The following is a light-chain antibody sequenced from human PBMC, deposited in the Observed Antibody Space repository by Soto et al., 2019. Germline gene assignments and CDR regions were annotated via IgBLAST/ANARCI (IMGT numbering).Light chain of an antibody. CDR1: QSVSNNY. J-gene: IGKJ1*01. Sequence: EIVMTQSPATLSVSPGERATLSCRASQSVSNNYLAWYQQKPGQAPWLLIYGASNRATGIPDRFSGSGSGTDFILTISRLEPEDSAVYYCQKYGSSPTWTFGQGTKVDIK. V-gene: IGKV3-20*01. CDR3: QKYGSSPTWT. CDR2: GAS.